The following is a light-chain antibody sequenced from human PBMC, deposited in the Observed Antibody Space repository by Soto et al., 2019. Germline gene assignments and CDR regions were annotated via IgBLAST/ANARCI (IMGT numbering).Light chain of an antibody. J-gene: IGKJ1*01. CDR3: QQYNQLPWT. CDR2: GSS. V-gene: IGKV3-15*01. Sequence: EIVMTQSPATMSVSPGERATLSCRASQTVSSKLAWYQQKPGQAPRLLIYGSSTRATGIPVRFSGSGSGTEFTLTISRQQSEDFAVYYCQQYNQLPWTFGQETKVEIK. CDR1: QTVSSK.